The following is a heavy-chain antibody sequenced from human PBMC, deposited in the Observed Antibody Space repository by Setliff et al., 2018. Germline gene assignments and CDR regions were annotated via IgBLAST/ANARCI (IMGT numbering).Heavy chain of an antibody. CDR2: IWYDGSNK. CDR1: GFTFSSYG. CDR3: AKISCSGGSCYPDY. D-gene: IGHD2-15*01. J-gene: IGHJ4*02. Sequence: GESLKISCAASGFTFSSYGMHWVRQAPGKGLEWVAVIWYDGSNKYYADSVKGRFTISRDNSKNTLYLQMNSLRAEDTAVYYCAKISCSGGSCYPDYWGQGTLVTVS. V-gene: IGHV3-33*06.